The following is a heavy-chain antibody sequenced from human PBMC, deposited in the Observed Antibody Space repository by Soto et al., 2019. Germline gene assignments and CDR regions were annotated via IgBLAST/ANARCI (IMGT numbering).Heavy chain of an antibody. CDR1: GYTLTELS. J-gene: IGHJ6*02. V-gene: IGHV1-24*01. D-gene: IGHD3-10*01. Sequence: ASVKVSCKVSGYTLTELSMHWVRQAPGKGLEWMGGFDPEDGETIYAQKFQGRVTMTEDTSTDTAYMELSSLSSVTAADTAVYYCARDFVSAYYYYGMDVWGQGTTVTVSS. CDR3: ARDFVSAYYYYGMDV. CDR2: FDPEDGET.